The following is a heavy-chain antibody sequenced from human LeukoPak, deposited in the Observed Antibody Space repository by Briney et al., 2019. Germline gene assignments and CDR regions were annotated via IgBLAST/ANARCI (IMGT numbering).Heavy chain of an antibody. D-gene: IGHD3-22*01. J-gene: IGHJ4*02. V-gene: IGHV4-39*07. CDR2: IYSSGST. CDR3: ARDRYYESSAYYYFDY. Sequence: SETLSLTCSVSGASISSGSNYWGWIRQPPGKTLVWIGSIYSSGSTYYNSSLQSRVIIIIDTPKNHFSLTLSSVTAADTAVYYCARDRYYESSAYYYFDYWGQGTLVTVSS. CDR1: GASISSGSNY.